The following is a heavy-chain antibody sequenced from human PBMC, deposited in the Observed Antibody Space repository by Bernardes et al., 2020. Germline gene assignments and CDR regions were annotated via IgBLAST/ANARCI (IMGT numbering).Heavy chain of an antibody. CDR3: ARDRHEYGDYGLDHYYYYYMDV. Sequence: SETLSLTCTVSGGSVSSGSYYWSWIRQPPGKGLEWIGYTYHSGSANYNPSLKRRVTISIDTSKDQFSLELRDVTAADTAVYYCARDRHEYGDYGLDHYYYYYMDVWGKGTTVTVSS. CDR1: GGSVSSGSYY. D-gene: IGHD4-17*01. CDR2: TYHSGSA. J-gene: IGHJ6*03. V-gene: IGHV4-61*01.